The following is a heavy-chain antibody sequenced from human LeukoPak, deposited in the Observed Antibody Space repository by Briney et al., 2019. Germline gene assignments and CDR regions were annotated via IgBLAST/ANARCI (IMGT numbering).Heavy chain of an antibody. Sequence: GGSLRLSCAASGFTFSSYAMHWVRQAPGKGLEWVAVISYDGSNKYYADSVKGRFTISRDNSKNTLYLQMNSLRAEDTAVYYCAREHYGDYFDYWGQGTLVTVSS. CDR3: AREHYGDYFDY. CDR2: ISYDGSNK. D-gene: IGHD4-17*01. J-gene: IGHJ4*02. V-gene: IGHV3-30-3*01. CDR1: GFTFSSYA.